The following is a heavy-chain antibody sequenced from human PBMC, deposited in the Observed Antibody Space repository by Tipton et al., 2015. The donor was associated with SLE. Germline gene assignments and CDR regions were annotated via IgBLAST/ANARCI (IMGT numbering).Heavy chain of an antibody. D-gene: IGHD6-6*01. CDR1: GGSISSYY. V-gene: IGHV4-59*12. Sequence: LRLSCTVSGGSISSYYWSWIRQPPGKGLGWIGYIYYSGSTNYNPSLMSRVTISLDTSKNQFSLKLSSVTAADTAVYYCARGWAYSSSPFYFDYWGQGTLVTVSS. J-gene: IGHJ4*02. CDR3: ARGWAYSSSPFYFDY. CDR2: IYYSGST.